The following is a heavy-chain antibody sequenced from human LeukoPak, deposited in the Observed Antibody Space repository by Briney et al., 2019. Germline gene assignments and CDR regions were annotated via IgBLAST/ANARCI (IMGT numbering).Heavy chain of an antibody. V-gene: IGHV1-69*04. CDR1: GGTFSSYA. J-gene: IGHJ4*02. CDR2: IVPILGTA. D-gene: IGHD6-13*01. CDR3: ARVPQGSSWPYYFDY. Sequence: GASVKVSCKASGGTFSSYAISWVRQAPGQRLERVVRIVPILGTANYAQNFQGRVTITADRSTTTAYMELSSLRSEDTAVYYCARVPQGSSWPYYFDYWGQGTLVTVSS.